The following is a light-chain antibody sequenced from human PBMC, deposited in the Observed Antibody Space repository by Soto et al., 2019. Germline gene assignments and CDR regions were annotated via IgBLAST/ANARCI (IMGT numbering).Light chain of an antibody. V-gene: IGKV3-20*01. CDR3: QQYGSTPLT. Sequence: EIVLTQSPGTLSLSPGERATLSCRASQTVSSRYFAWYQQKAGQAPRLLIYGASSRATGIPDRFSGSGSGTDFTLTISRLEPEDFAVYFCQQYGSTPLTFGGGTKVEIK. J-gene: IGKJ4*01. CDR1: QTVSSRY. CDR2: GAS.